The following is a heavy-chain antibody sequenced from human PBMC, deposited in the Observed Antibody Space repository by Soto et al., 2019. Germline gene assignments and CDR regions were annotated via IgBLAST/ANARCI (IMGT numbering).Heavy chain of an antibody. CDR1: GFTFSSYA. J-gene: IGHJ4*02. D-gene: IGHD3-10*01. V-gene: IGHV3-30-3*01. CDR2: ISYDGSNK. CDR3: ARGGLGALSGY. Sequence: GGSLRLSCAASGFTFSSYAMHWVRQAPGKGLEWVAVISYDGSNKYYADSVKGRFTISRDNSKNTLYLQMNGLRAEDTAVYYCARGGLGALSGYWGQGTLVTVSS.